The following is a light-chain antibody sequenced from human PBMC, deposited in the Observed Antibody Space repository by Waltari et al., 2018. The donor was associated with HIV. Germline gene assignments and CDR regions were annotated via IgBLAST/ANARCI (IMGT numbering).Light chain of an antibody. Sequence: QSVLTQPPSVSGAPGQRVRISCTGTTFNIGAGHDVHWYQHLPATPPTLLIFGNNSRAAGLPGRFSGSKSGSSASLAITGLQAEDEADYYGQSYDNRLGGVFGGGTKVTVL. CDR1: TFNIGAGHD. V-gene: IGLV1-40*01. CDR3: QSYDNRLGGV. J-gene: IGLJ3*02. CDR2: GNN.